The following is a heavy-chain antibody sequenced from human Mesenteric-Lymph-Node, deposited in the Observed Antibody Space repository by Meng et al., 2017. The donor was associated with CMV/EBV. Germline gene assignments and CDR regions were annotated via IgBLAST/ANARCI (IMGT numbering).Heavy chain of an antibody. V-gene: IGHV1-69*02. CDR1: GGTFSSYT. CDR2: IIPILGIA. D-gene: IGHD6-13*01. Sequence: QVQLVPSVAEVKKPGSSVKVSCTASGGTFSSYTISWVRQAPGQGLEWMGRIIPILGIANYAQKFQGRVTITADKSTSTAYMELSSLRSEDTAVYYCAGGIAAAGSRWFDPWGQGTLVTVSS. CDR3: AGGIAAAGSRWFDP. J-gene: IGHJ5*02.